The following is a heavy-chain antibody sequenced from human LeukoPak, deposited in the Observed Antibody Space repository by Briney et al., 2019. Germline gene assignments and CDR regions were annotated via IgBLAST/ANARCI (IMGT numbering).Heavy chain of an antibody. CDR2: INPSGGST. CDR3: ASRRWDSSGYYSIDAFDI. V-gene: IGHV1-46*01. J-gene: IGHJ3*02. Sequence: ASVKVSCKAPGYTFISYYMHWVRQAPGQGLEWMGIINPSGGSTSYAQKFQGRVTMTRDTSTSTVYMELSSLRSEDTAVYYCASRRWDSSGYYSIDAFDIWGQGTVVTVSS. CDR1: GYTFISYY. D-gene: IGHD3-22*01.